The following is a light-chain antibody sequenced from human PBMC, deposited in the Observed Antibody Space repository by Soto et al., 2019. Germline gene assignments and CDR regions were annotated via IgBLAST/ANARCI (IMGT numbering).Light chain of an antibody. CDR2: DAS. Sequence: AIQLTQSPYSLSASVGDRVTITCRASQGIRSALTWYQQKPGKAPNLLIYDASSLESGVPPRFSGSGSGTDFTLTISSLQPEDFATYYCQQFNNSPLTFGGGTKVDIK. J-gene: IGKJ4*01. CDR1: QGIRSA. CDR3: QQFNNSPLT. V-gene: IGKV1D-13*01.